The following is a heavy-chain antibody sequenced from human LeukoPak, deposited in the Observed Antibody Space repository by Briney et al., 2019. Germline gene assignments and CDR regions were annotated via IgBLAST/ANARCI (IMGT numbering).Heavy chain of an antibody. J-gene: IGHJ4*02. D-gene: IGHD6-13*01. Sequence: GGSLRLSCAASGFTFSSYCMHWVRRAPGKGLVLVSRMNCDGTITTYADSVKGRFTISVKGRFTIARDNAKNSLYLQMNSLRAEDTAVYYCATDSSSWPWGFDYWGQGTLVTVSS. V-gene: IGHV3-74*01. CDR2: MNCDGTIT. CDR3: ATDSSSWPWGFDY. CDR1: GFTFSSYC.